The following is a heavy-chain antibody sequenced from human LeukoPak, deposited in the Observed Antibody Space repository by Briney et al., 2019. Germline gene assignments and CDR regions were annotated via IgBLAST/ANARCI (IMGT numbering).Heavy chain of an antibody. CDR2: IDFNGNA. CDR1: GDSISRSSNY. Sequence: NPSETLSLTCSVSGDSISRSSNYWGWIRRSPGKGLEWIASIDFNGNAEYNPSLKSRVTISVDTSKNQFSLKVTSLTTTDTAVYRCARLASGRSPPPTRWAWFDSWSQGILVTVSS. J-gene: IGHJ5*01. V-gene: IGHV4-39*01. CDR3: ARLASGRSPPPTRWAWFDS. D-gene: IGHD3-10*01.